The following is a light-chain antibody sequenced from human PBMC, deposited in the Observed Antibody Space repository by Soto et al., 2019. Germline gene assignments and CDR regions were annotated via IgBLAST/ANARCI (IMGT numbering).Light chain of an antibody. Sequence: EIVMTQSPASLSVSPGDGASLSCRASQTVASNVAWYQQKPGQGPRLLIHGASTRAAGVPARFSGSGSGTDFPLAISSLQTEDFAVYYCQQYHNWPPQYTFGQGKKLQIK. CDR2: GAS. J-gene: IGKJ2*01. V-gene: IGKV3-15*01. CDR1: QTVASN. CDR3: QQYHNWPPQYT.